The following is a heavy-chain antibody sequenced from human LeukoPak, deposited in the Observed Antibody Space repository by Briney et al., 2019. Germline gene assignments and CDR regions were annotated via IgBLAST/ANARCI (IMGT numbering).Heavy chain of an antibody. Sequence: ASVKVSCKVSGYTLTELSMHWVRPAPGKGLEWMGGFDPEDGETVYAQKFQGRVTMTEDTSTDTAYMELSSMRSEDTAVYYCATATSGIAVAGRSGFSYFDYWGQGTLVTVSS. J-gene: IGHJ4*02. V-gene: IGHV1-24*01. CDR2: FDPEDGET. CDR3: ATATSGIAVAGRSGFSYFDY. CDR1: GYTLTELS. D-gene: IGHD6-19*01.